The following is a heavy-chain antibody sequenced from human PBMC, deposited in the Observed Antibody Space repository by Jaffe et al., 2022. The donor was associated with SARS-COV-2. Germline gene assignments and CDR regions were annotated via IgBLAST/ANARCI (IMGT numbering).Heavy chain of an antibody. J-gene: IGHJ4*02. Sequence: QVQLQESGPGLVKPSQTLSLTCTVSGGPISSGDYHWTWIRQHPGKGLEWIGYIFYSGSTNYNPSLKSRVSISVDTSKNQFSLKLTSVTAADTAVYFCARDGYCGGGGCYGGPLDSWGQGTLVTVSS. CDR2: IFYSGST. CDR3: ARDGYCGGGGCYGGPLDS. D-gene: IGHD2-15*01. CDR1: GGPISSGDYH. V-gene: IGHV4-31*03.